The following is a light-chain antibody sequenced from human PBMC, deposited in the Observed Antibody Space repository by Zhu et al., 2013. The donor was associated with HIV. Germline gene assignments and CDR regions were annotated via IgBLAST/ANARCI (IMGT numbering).Light chain of an antibody. CDR3: QQSYSTPFT. V-gene: IGKV1-39*01. J-gene: IGKJ3*01. CDR1: QSISSY. Sequence: DVVMTQSPSSLSASVGDRATITCRASQSISSYLNWYQQKPGKAPKLLIYAASSLQSGVPSRFSGSGSGTDFTLTISSLQPEDFATYYCQQSYSTPFTFGPGTKVDIK. CDR2: AAS.